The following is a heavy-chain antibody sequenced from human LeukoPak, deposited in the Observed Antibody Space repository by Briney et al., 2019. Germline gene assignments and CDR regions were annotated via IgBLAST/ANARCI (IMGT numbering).Heavy chain of an antibody. CDR3: ARGKAGSGITIFGVVPWDYYYGMDV. CDR2: IYYSGST. Sequence: SETLSLTCTVSGGSISSSSYYWGWIRQPPGKGLEWIGSIYYSGSTYYNPSLKSRVTISVDTSKNQFSLKLSSVTAADTAVYYCARGKAGSGITIFGVVPWDYYYGMDVWGQGTTVTVSS. D-gene: IGHD3-3*01. CDR1: GGSISSSSYY. J-gene: IGHJ6*02. V-gene: IGHV4-39*01.